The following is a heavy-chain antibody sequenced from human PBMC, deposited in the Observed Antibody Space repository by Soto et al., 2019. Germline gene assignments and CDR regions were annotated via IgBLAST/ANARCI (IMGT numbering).Heavy chain of an antibody. CDR3: ASSSSGYYPTTYY. CDR2: INPNSGGT. CDR1: GYTFTGYY. Sequence: ASVKVSCKASGYTFTGYYMHWVRQAPGQGLEWMGWINPNSGGTNYAQKFQGRVTMTRDTSISTAYMELSRLRSDDTAVYYCASSSSGYYPTTYYWGQGTLVTVSS. V-gene: IGHV1-2*02. D-gene: IGHD3-22*01. J-gene: IGHJ4*02.